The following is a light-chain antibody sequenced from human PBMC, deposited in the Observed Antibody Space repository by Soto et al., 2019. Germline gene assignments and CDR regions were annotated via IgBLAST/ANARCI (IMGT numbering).Light chain of an antibody. V-gene: IGKV3-20*01. CDR2: GAS. J-gene: IGKJ2*01. Sequence: EIVLTQSPGTLSLSPGERVTLSCRASQSVSSSYLAWYQQKPGQAPRLLIYGASSRATGIPDRFSGSGSGTDFTLTISRLEPEDFAVYFCQHYGNSPPFTFGQGTKVEIK. CDR1: QSVSSSY. CDR3: QHYGNSPPFT.